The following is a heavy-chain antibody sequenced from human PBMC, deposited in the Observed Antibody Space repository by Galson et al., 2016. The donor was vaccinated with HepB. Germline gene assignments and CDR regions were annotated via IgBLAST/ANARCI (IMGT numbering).Heavy chain of an antibody. CDR2: IYSGGGT. V-gene: IGHV3-53*01. CDR3: ARDPGFRNGMNV. CDR1: GFTVSNNF. J-gene: IGHJ6*02. Sequence: SLRLSCAASGFTVSNNFMRWVRQAPGKGLEWVSLIYSGGGTHYVDSVKGRFIISRDNSKSTLYLQMNSLRVEDTAVYYCARDPGFRNGMNVWGQGTTVTVSS.